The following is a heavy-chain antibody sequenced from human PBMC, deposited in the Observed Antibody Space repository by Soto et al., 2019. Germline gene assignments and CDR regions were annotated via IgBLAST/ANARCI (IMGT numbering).Heavy chain of an antibody. Sequence: PGGSLRLSCVVSGFSFSNYNMNWVRQAPGKGLEWVSSISSRNTYIYYADSVRGRFTISRDNTKSSLYLHMDSLRAEDTAVYYCASGITLDYWGQGTLVTVSS. CDR2: ISSRNTYI. J-gene: IGHJ4*02. V-gene: IGHV3-21*06. D-gene: IGHD1-20*01. CDR3: ASGITLDY. CDR1: GFSFSNYN.